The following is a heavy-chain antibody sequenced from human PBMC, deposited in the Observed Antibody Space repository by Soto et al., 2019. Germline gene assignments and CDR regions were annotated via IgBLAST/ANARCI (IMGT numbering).Heavy chain of an antibody. J-gene: IGHJ3*02. Sequence: SETLSLTCTVSGDYISSYHWSWMRQPPGKGLEWVGFIYSSGNINYNPSLKSRVTISTDTSKNQFSLKLTSVTAADTGVYYCARATVPATCCAFDIWGQGTMVTVSS. V-gene: IGHV4-59*01. CDR3: ARATVPATCCAFDI. CDR1: GDYISSYH. CDR2: IYSSGNI. D-gene: IGHD1-26*01.